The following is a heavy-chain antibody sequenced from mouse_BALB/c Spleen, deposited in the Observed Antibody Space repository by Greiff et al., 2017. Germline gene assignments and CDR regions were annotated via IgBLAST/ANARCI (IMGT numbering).Heavy chain of an antibody. CDR3: ARDYYGSSDGFAY. J-gene: IGHJ3*01. CDR2: ISYSGNT. V-gene: IGHV3-2*02. Sequence: EVKLVESGPGLVKPSQSLSLTCTVTGYSITSDYAWNWILQFPGNKLEWMGYISYSGNTSYNPSLKSRISITRDTSKNQFFLPLNSVTTEDTATYYSARDYYGSSDGFAYWGQGTLVTVSA. CDR1: GYSITSDYA. D-gene: IGHD1-1*01.